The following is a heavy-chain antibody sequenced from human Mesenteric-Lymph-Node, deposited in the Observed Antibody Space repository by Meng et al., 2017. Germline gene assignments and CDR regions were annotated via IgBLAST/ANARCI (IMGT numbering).Heavy chain of an antibody. CDR2: IDHSGAT. J-gene: IGHJ4*02. D-gene: IGHD3-10*01. CDR3: ARGGGPRAYYFDY. CDR1: GGSFSAYY. V-gene: IGHV4-34*01. Sequence: SETLSLTCAVYGGSFSAYYCAWIRQSPGKGLEWIGDIDHSGATNYNPSLKSRVTIPVDTSKNQLSLNMNSVTAADTAVYYCARGGGPRAYYFDYWGQGTLVTVSS.